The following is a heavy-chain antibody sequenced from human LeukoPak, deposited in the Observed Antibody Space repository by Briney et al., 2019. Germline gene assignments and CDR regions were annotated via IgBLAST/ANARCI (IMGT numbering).Heavy chain of an antibody. J-gene: IGHJ4*02. CDR3: AGDDSGLNYYFDY. CDR2: IYYSGST. Sequence: SETLSLTCTVSGGSISSSSYYWGWIRQPPGKGLEWIGSIYYSGSTNYNPSLKSRVTISVDTSKNQFSLKLSSVTAADTAVYYCAGDDSGLNYYFDYWGQGTLVTVSS. CDR1: GGSISSSSYY. V-gene: IGHV4-39*07. D-gene: IGHD5-12*01.